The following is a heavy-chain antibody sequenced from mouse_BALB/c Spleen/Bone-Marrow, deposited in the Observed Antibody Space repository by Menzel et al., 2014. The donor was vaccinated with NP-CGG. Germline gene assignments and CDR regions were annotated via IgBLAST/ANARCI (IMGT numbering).Heavy chain of an antibody. CDR2: ISYSGST. V-gene: IGHV3-8*02. D-gene: IGHD1-1*01. Sequence: VQLKESGPSLVKPSQTLSLTCSVTGDSITSGYWNWIRKFPGNKLEYMGYISYSGSTYYNPSLKSRISITRDTSKNXYFLQLNSVTTEDTATYYCARYTVVARGAMDYWGQGTSVTVSS. CDR3: ARYTVVARGAMDY. CDR1: GDSITSGY. J-gene: IGHJ4*01.